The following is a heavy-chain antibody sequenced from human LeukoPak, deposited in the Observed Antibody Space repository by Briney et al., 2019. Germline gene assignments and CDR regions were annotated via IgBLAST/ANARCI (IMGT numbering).Heavy chain of an antibody. CDR3: ARRYGSGSSYNWFDP. D-gene: IGHD3-10*01. CDR2: INHSGST. Sequence: PSETLSLTCAVYGGSFSGYYWSWIRQPPGKGLEWIGEINHSGSTNYNPSLKSRVTISVDTSKNQFSLKLSSVTAADTAVYYCARRYGSGSSYNWFDPWGQGTLVTVSS. CDR1: GGSFSGYY. J-gene: IGHJ5*02. V-gene: IGHV4-34*01.